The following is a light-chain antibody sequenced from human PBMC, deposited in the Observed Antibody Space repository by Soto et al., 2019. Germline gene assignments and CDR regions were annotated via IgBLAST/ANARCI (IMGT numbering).Light chain of an antibody. CDR3: QQYNKWPTYT. Sequence: EILMTQSPATLSVSPGERATLSCRASQSVSSNLAWYQQKPGQAPRLLIYGASTRATGIPARFSGSGSGTEFTLTISSLQSEDFAVYYCQQYNKWPTYTFGQGTKVHIK. CDR1: QSVSSN. J-gene: IGKJ2*01. V-gene: IGKV3-15*01. CDR2: GAS.